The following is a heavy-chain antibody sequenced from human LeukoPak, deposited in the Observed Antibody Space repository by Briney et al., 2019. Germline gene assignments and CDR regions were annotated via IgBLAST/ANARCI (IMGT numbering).Heavy chain of an antibody. Sequence: PAGSLSLSCAASGFTFSSYAMSWVRQAPGKGLEWVSGLSGGGGSTYYADSVKGRFTISRDNSKNTLNLEMNSLRAEDTAVYYCAKAFTFGGVILTPGDPFDIWGQGTMVPVSS. CDR1: GFTFSSYA. D-gene: IGHD3-16*01. CDR3: AKAFTFGGVILTPGDPFDI. CDR2: LSGGGGST. J-gene: IGHJ3*02. V-gene: IGHV3-23*01.